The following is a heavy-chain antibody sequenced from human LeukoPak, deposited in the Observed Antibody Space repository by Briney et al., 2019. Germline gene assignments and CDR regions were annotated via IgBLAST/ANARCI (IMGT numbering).Heavy chain of an antibody. Sequence: GGSLRLSCAASGFTFSSYAMSWVSQAPGKGLEWVSAISGSGGSTYYADSVKGRFTISRDNSKNTLYLQMNSLRAEDTAVYYCAKVGAPSQYCSSTSCPPGGYWGQGTLVTVSS. CDR1: GFTFSSYA. V-gene: IGHV3-23*01. CDR3: AKVGAPSQYCSSTSCPPGGY. D-gene: IGHD2-2*01. CDR2: ISGSGGST. J-gene: IGHJ4*02.